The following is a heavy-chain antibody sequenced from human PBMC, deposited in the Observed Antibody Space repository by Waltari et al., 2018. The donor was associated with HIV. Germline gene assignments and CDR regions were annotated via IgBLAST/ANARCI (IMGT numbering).Heavy chain of an antibody. J-gene: IGHJ6*03. CDR3: ARDIGDYSNYGYYYYMDV. Sequence: QVQLVQSGAEVKKPGASVKVSCKASGYTFTRYGITWVRQATEQGPEWLEWTSAYKGNTKYAQKFQCRVTRTTEPSTSTAYMELRSLRADDTAIYYCARDIGDYSNYGYYYYMDVWGKGTTVTVSS. V-gene: IGHV1-18*01. D-gene: IGHD4-4*01. CDR2: TSAYKGNT. CDR1: GYTFTRYG.